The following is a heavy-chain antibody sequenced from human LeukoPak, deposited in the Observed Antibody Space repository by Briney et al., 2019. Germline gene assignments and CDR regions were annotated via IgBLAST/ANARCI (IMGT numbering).Heavy chain of an antibody. CDR2: IYYSGDT. CDR1: GDFVSRCSYY. V-gene: IGHV4-39*01. J-gene: IGHJ6*03. CDR3: ARVLWFGESKKGYSYYMDV. D-gene: IGHD3-10*01. Sequence: SETLSLTCTVSGDFVSRCSYYWGWIRQPPGEGLEWIGSIYYSGDTYYNPSLESRVTISVDTSTNQFSLKLSSVTAADTAVYYCARVLWFGESKKGYSYYMDVWGKGTTVTVSS.